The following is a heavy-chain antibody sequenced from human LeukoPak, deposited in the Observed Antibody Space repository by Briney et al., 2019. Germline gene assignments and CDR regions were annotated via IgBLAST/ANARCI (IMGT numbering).Heavy chain of an antibody. CDR2: ISSSGSTI. Sequence: GGSLRLSCAASGFTFSSYEMNWVRQAPGKGLEWVSYISSSGSTIYYADSVKGRFTISRDNAKNSLYLQMNSLRAEDTAVYYCARTRGVGLRSEHYFDYWGQGTLVTVSS. J-gene: IGHJ4*02. D-gene: IGHD4-17*01. CDR1: GFTFSSYE. CDR3: ARTRGVGLRSEHYFDY. V-gene: IGHV3-48*03.